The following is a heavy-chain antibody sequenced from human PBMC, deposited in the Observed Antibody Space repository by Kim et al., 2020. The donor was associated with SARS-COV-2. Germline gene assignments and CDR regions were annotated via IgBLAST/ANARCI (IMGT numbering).Heavy chain of an antibody. D-gene: IGHD2-8*01. CDR1: GFTFSSYD. V-gene: IGHV3-13*05. Sequence: GGSLRLSCAASGFTFSSYDMHWVRQATGKGLEWVSAIGTAGDPYYPGSVKGRFTISRENAKNSLYLQMNSLRAGDTAVYYCARGGGYCTNGVCYTAPFGYIDLWGRGTLVTVSS. J-gene: IGHJ2*01. CDR3: ARGGGYCTNGVCYTAPFGYIDL. CDR2: IGTAGDP.